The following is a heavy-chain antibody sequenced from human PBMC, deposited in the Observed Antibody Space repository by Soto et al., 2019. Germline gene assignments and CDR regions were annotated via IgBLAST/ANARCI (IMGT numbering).Heavy chain of an antibody. J-gene: IGHJ6*02. CDR1: GYTFTSYA. CDR2: INAGNGNT. D-gene: IGHD1-26*01. CDR3: AREFPYSLYYGMDV. V-gene: IGHV1-3*01. Sequence: ASVKVSCKASGYTFTSYAMHWVRQAPGQRLEWMGWINAGNGNTKYSQKFQGRVTITRDTSASTAYMELSSLRSEDTVVYYCAREFPYSLYYGMDVGGQGTTVTVSS.